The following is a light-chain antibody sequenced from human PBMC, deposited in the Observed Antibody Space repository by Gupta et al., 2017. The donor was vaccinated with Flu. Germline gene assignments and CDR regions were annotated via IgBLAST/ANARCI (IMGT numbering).Light chain of an antibody. CDR1: SVATKS. Sequence: SLVLTQPPSVSVAAGRTARITCGGNSVATKSVYWYQREPGQATVLVVYDDRHRPSGLPERFSGSKSGNTATLTISSVEAGDEADYFCQRWDSSSDHWVFGGGTKLTVL. CDR2: DDR. J-gene: IGLJ3*02. CDR3: QRWDSSSDHWV. V-gene: IGLV3-21*02.